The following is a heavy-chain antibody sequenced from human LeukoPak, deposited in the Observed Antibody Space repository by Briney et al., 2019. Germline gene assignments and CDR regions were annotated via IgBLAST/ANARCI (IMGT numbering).Heavy chain of an antibody. V-gene: IGHV3-7*03. CDR1: GFTFSSYW. CDR3: ARDWFDGDYDRFDY. CDR2: IKQDGSQK. D-gene: IGHD4-17*01. Sequence: GGSLRLSCAASGFTFSSYWMSWFRQAPGKGLEWVANIKQDGSQKFSVDSVRGRFTISRDNAKNSLYLQMNSLRVEDTAVYYCARDWFDGDYDRFDYWGQGTLVTVSS. J-gene: IGHJ4*02.